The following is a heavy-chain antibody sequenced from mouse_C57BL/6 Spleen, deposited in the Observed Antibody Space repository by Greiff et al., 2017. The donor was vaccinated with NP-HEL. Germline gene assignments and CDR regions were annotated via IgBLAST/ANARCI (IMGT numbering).Heavy chain of an antibody. D-gene: IGHD2-4*01. CDR1: GYSITSGYY. Sequence: VQLQQSGPGLVKPSQSLSLTCSVTGYSITSGYYWNWIRQFPGNKLEWMGYISYDGSNNYNPSLKNRISITRDTSKNQFFLKLNSVTTEDTATYYCARRGGYDYDEFAYWGQGTLVTVSA. V-gene: IGHV3-6*01. J-gene: IGHJ3*01. CDR2: ISYDGSN. CDR3: ARRGGYDYDEFAY.